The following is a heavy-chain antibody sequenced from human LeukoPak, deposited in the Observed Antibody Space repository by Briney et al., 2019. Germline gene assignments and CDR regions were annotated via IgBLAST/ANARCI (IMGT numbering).Heavy chain of an antibody. Sequence: PGGPVRLSCAASGFTYSSYWMSWVREAPGKGLEGVANIKQDGSEKYYVDSVKRRFTIPRDNAKNSLYLHMNSLRAEDNAVYYYARDRKIYGSGSYLDYWGQGTLVTVSS. D-gene: IGHD3-10*01. J-gene: IGHJ4*02. CDR2: IKQDGSEK. CDR1: GFTYSSYW. V-gene: IGHV3-7*01. CDR3: ARDRKIYGSGSYLDY.